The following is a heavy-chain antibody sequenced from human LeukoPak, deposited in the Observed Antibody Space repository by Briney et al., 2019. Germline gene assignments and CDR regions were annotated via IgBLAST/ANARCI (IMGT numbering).Heavy chain of an antibody. CDR3: ARDGSPWDYYYYYMDV. Sequence: GGSLRLSCAASGFTLSSYSMNWVRQAPGKGLEWVTSISSSSSYIYYADSVKGRFTISRDNAKNSLYLQMNSLRAEDTAVYYCARDGSPWDYYYYYMDVWGKGTTVTVSS. CDR2: ISSSSSYI. J-gene: IGHJ6*03. V-gene: IGHV3-21*01. CDR1: GFTLSSYS. D-gene: IGHD2-15*01.